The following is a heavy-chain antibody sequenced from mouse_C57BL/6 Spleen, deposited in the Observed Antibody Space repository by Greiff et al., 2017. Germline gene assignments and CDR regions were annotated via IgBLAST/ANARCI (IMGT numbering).Heavy chain of an antibody. CDR3: ARVGLLRYFDV. D-gene: IGHD2-3*01. Sequence: VKLMESGAELMKPGASVKLSCKATGYTFTGYWIEWVKQRPGHGLEWIGEILPGSGSTNYNEKFKGKSTLTVDKSSSTAYMQLSSLTSEDSAVYYCARVGLLRYFDVWGTGTTVTVSS. CDR2: ILPGSGST. J-gene: IGHJ1*03. V-gene: IGHV1-9*01. CDR1: GYTFTGYW.